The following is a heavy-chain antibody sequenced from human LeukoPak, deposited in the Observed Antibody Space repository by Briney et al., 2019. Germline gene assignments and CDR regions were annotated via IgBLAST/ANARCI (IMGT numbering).Heavy chain of an antibody. Sequence: TGGSLRLSCAASGFTFSSYSMNWVRQAPGKGLEWVSSISSSSSYIYYADSVKGRFTISRDNTKNSLYLQMNSLRAEDTAVYHCARDQRTELGSDAYYYDSSDAFDIWGQGTMVTVSS. CDR3: ARDQRTELGSDAYYYDSSDAFDI. J-gene: IGHJ3*02. CDR2: ISSSSSYI. CDR1: GFTFSSYS. V-gene: IGHV3-21*01. D-gene: IGHD3-22*01.